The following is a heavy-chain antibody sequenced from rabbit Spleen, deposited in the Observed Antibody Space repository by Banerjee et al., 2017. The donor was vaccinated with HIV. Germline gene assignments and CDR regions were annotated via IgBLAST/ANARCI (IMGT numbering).Heavy chain of an antibody. Sequence: QEQLEESGGGLVKPEGSLTLTCTASGFSFGSGYWICWVRQAPGKGLEWIACIYAGSSGSTYYASWAKGRFTISKTSSITVTLQMTSLTAADTATYFCARNSGYVGYGNANLWGPGTLVTVS. D-gene: IGHD6-1*01. V-gene: IGHV1S45*01. J-gene: IGHJ4*01. CDR2: IYAGSSGST. CDR1: GFSFGSGYW. CDR3: ARNSGYVGYGNANL.